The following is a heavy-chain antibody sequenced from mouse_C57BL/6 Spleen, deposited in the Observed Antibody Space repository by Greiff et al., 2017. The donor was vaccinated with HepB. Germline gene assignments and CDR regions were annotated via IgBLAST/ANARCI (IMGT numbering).Heavy chain of an antibody. CDR1: GYTFTSYW. V-gene: IGHV1-55*01. J-gene: IGHJ3*01. D-gene: IGHD1-1*01. CDR2: IYPGSGST. CDR3: ARGDYYGSAFAY. Sequence: QVHVKQPGAELVKPGASVKMSCKASGYTFTSYWITWVKQRPGQGLEWIGDIYPGSGSTNYNEKFKSKATLTVDTSSSTAYMQLSSLTSEDSAVYYCARGDYYGSAFAYWGQGTLVTVSA.